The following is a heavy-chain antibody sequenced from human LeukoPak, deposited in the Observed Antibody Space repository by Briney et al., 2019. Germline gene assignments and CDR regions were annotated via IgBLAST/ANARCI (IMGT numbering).Heavy chain of an antibody. V-gene: IGHV3-30-3*01. CDR3: ARARSSGYYIDYFDY. Sequence: GGSLRLSCAASGFTFSSYAMHWVRQAPGKGLEWVAVISYDGSNKYYADSVKGRFTISRDNSKNTLYLQMNSLRAEDTAVYYCARARSSGYYIDYFDYWGQGTLVTVSS. CDR2: ISYDGSNK. CDR1: GFTFSSYA. J-gene: IGHJ4*02. D-gene: IGHD3-22*01.